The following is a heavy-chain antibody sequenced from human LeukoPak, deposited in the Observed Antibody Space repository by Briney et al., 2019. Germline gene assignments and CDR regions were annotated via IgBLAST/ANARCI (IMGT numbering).Heavy chain of an antibody. CDR3: AKSGYNRFDY. J-gene: IGHJ4*02. CDR2: IGGSSSTI. Sequence: GGSLRLSCAASGFTFSSYTMNWVRQAPGKGLEWVSYIGGSSSTIYYADSVKGRFTISRDNAKNSLYLQMNSLRAEDTAVYYCAKSGYNRFDYWGQGTLVTVSS. CDR1: GFTFSSYT. D-gene: IGHD5-24*01. V-gene: IGHV3-48*01.